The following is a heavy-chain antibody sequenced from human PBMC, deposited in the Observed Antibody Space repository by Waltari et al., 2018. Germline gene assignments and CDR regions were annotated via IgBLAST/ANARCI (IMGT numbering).Heavy chain of an antibody. J-gene: IGHJ6*02. CDR1: GGSFSGYY. CDR3: ARGPILVVPAATGPSYGMDV. D-gene: IGHD2-2*01. Sequence: QVQLQQWGAGLLKPSETLSLTCAVYGGSFSGYYWSWIRQPPGQGLEWIGEINHRGSTNYNPPPKSQVTISVDTAKNQFSLKLSSVTAADTAVYYCARGPILVVPAATGPSYGMDVWGQGTTVTVSS. V-gene: IGHV4-34*01. CDR2: INHRGST.